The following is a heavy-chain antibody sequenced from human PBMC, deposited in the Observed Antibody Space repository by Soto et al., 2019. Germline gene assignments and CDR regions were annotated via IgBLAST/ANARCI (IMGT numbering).Heavy chain of an antibody. Sequence: GASVKVSCKASGGTFSSYAISWVRRAPGQGLEWMGGIIPIFGTANYAQKFQGRVTITADESTSTAYMELSSLRSEDTAVYYCARSFYYDSSGYLPDYYYGMDVWGQGTTVTVSS. CDR1: GGTFSSYA. CDR3: ARSFYYDSSGYLPDYYYGMDV. CDR2: IIPIFGTA. D-gene: IGHD3-22*01. V-gene: IGHV1-69*13. J-gene: IGHJ6*02.